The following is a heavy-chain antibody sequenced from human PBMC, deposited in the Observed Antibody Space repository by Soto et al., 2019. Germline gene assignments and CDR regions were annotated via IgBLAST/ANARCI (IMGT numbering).Heavy chain of an antibody. CDR3: AKDRRGGEYPAFDL. J-gene: IGHJ3*01. Sequence: DVHLVESGGGLVQPGGSLRLSCVASGFTLSDYDMGWVRQAPGKGLEWVSLIRGDGGATYYARSLEGRLTISRDTSENTLYLQMNSLRVEDTALYYCAKDRRGGEYPAFDLWGQGTLVTVSS. CDR1: GFTLSDYD. V-gene: IGHV3-23*04. CDR2: IRGDGGAT. D-gene: IGHD2-21*01.